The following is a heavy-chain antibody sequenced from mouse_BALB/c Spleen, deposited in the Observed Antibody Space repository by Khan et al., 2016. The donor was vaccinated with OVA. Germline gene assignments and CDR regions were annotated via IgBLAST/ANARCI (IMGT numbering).Heavy chain of an antibody. CDR2: ISSGGTYT. Sequence: EVELVESGGDLVNPGGSLKLSCAASGFIFSSYGMSWVRQTPDKRLEWVATISSGGTYTYYPDSVKGRVTISRDNAKTTPSLQMSSLKSEDTAMYYCTRFITTTTGDYYAMDYWGQGTSVTVSS. CDR1: GFIFSSYG. CDR3: TRFITTTTGDYYAMDY. V-gene: IGHV5-6*01. J-gene: IGHJ4*01. D-gene: IGHD1-2*01.